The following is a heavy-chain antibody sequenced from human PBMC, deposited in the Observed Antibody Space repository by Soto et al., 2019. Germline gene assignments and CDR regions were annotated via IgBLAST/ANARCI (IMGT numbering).Heavy chain of an antibody. CDR2: IGPSSGNT. CDR1: GYTFTSYT. V-gene: IGHV1-18*01. J-gene: IGHJ4*02. Sequence: ASVKVSCKASGYTFTSYTVSWVRQAPRQGLEWVGWIGPSSGNTDSARNLQGRVTMTTDTSTSTAYMELRSLRSDDTAVYYCARDTGNFFDYWGQGTLVTVSS. CDR3: ARDTGNFFDY.